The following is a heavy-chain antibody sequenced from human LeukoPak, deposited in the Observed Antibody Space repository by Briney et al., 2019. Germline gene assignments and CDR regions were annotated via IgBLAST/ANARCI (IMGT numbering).Heavy chain of an antibody. CDR1: GGSISSNKW. CDR2: IYHSGST. V-gene: IGHV4-4*02. J-gene: IGHJ6*03. CDR3: ASSGLVVVAASYYYYMDV. Sequence: SETLSLTCAVSGGSISSNKWWSWVRQPPGKGLEWIGEIYHSGSTNYNPSLKSRVTISVDKSKNQFSLKLSSVTAADTAVYYCASSGLVVVAASYYYYMDVWGKGTTVTVSS. D-gene: IGHD2-15*01.